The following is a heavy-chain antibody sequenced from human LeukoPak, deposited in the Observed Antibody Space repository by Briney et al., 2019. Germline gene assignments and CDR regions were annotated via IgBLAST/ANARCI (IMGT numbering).Heavy chain of an antibody. D-gene: IGHD2-21*02. CDR3: ARARHGDSYLDY. V-gene: IGHV7-4-1*02. J-gene: IGHJ4*02. CDR1: GYTVTSYA. CDR2: MNTNTGNP. Sequence: GPSVKLSCKASGYTVTSYAINWVRQSPGQGLEWRGWMNTNTGNPTCAHDFTSRFVFSLDSSVTTTYLQISRLKSEVTAVSDCARARHGDSYLDYWGQGTLVTVSS.